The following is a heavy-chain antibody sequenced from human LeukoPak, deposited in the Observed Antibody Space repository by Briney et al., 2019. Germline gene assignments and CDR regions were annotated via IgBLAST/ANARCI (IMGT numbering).Heavy chain of an antibody. Sequence: SQTLSLTCAISVDSVSSNSAAWNWIRQSPSRGLEWLGRTYYRSKWYNEYAVSVKSRITINPDTSKNQFSLHLNSVTPEDTAVYYCARGFTVVNPGFDYWGQGTLVTVSS. CDR1: VDSVSSNSAA. CDR2: TYYRSKWYN. J-gene: IGHJ4*02. D-gene: IGHD4-23*01. V-gene: IGHV6-1*01. CDR3: ARGFTVVNPGFDY.